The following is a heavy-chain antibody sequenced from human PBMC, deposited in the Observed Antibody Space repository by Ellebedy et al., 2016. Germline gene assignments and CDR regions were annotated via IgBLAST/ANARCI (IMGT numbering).Heavy chain of an antibody. D-gene: IGHD3-22*01. V-gene: IGHV4-34*01. J-gene: IGHJ5*02. CDR1: GGSFSGSY. CDR3: ARGLYFDSSGYHYWFDP. CDR2: INYSGST. Sequence: GSLRLSXAVSGGSFSGSYWIWIRQPPGKGLEWIGEINYSGSTNYNPSLKSRVTISVDRSKNQFSLKLSSVTAPDTAVYYCARGLYFDSSGYHYWFDPWGQGTLVTVSS.